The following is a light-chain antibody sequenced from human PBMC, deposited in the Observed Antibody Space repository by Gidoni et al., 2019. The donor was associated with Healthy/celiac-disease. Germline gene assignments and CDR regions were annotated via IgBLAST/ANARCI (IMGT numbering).Light chain of an antibody. CDR3: QQRSNWPRT. J-gene: IGKJ2*01. CDR1: QSVSSY. CDR2: EAS. Sequence: EIVLTQSPATLSLSPGERATLSCRASQSVSSYLAWHQQKPGQAPRLLIYEASNRATGIPARFSGSGSGTDFTLTISSLEPEDFAVYYCQQRSNWPRTFGQGTKLEIK. V-gene: IGKV3-11*01.